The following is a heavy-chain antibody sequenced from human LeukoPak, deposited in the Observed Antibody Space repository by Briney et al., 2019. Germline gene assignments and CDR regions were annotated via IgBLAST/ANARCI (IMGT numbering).Heavy chain of an antibody. J-gene: IGHJ4*02. D-gene: IGHD3-16*01. Sequence: GGSLRLSCAASGFTFSSYSLNWVRQAPGKGLEWVSSISSGSNYMYYADSVKGRFTISRDNAKNLLYLQLNSVRPEDTAVYYCARVWGTAVNYWGQGTLVTVSS. CDR3: ARVWGTAVNY. CDR2: ISSGSNYM. CDR1: GFTFSSYS. V-gene: IGHV3-21*01.